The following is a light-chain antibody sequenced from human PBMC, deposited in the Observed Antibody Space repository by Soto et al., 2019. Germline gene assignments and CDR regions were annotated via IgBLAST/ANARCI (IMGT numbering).Light chain of an antibody. Sequence: QSALTQPASVSGSPGQSITISCTGISNDVGTYNLVSWYQHHPGKAPKLIIYEASKRPSGVPNRFSGSKSGNTASLTISGLHAEDEADYYCCSYARSVVFGGGTKVTVL. J-gene: IGLJ2*01. CDR2: EAS. CDR1: SNDVGTYNL. CDR3: CSYARSVV. V-gene: IGLV2-23*01.